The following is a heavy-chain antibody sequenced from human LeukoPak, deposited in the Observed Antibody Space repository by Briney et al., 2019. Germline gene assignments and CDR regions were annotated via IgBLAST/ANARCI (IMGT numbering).Heavy chain of an antibody. D-gene: IGHD3-10*01. CDR2: IYYSGST. CDR1: GGSISSYY. Sequence: SETLSLTCTVSGGSISSYYWSWIRQPPGKGLEWIGYIYYSGSTNYNPSLKSRVTISVDTSKNQFSLKLSSVTAADTAVYYCAADKYYRSGNYYYYYYYVDVWGKGTTVTVSS. CDR3: AADKYYRSGNYYYYYYYVDV. J-gene: IGHJ6*03. V-gene: IGHV4-59*01.